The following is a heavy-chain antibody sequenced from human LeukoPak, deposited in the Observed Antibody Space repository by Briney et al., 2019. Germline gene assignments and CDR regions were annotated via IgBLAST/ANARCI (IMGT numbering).Heavy chain of an antibody. CDR2: ISSSSSYI. Sequence: PGGSLRLSCAASGFTFSSYSMNWVRQAPGKGLEWVSSISSSSSYIYYADSVKGRFTISRDNAKNSLYLQMNSLRAEDTAVYYCARDRAKVIATLMEWGQGTLVTVSS. CDR1: GFTFSSYS. CDR3: ARDRAKVIATLME. D-gene: IGHD2-21*01. J-gene: IGHJ4*02. V-gene: IGHV3-21*01.